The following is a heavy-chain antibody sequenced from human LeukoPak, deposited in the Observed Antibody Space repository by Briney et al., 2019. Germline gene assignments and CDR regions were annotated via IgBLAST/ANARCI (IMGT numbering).Heavy chain of an antibody. Sequence: PSETLSLTCTVSGGSISSYYWSWIRQPPGKGLEWIGHIHNSGNTNYNPSLKSRVTLSVDTSKNQFSLELSSVTAADTAVYYCAREGTTGRNLNWFDSWGQGTLVTVSS. CDR2: IHNSGNT. J-gene: IGHJ5*01. CDR3: AREGTTGRNLNWFDS. V-gene: IGHV4-59*01. D-gene: IGHD1-1*01. CDR1: GGSISSYY.